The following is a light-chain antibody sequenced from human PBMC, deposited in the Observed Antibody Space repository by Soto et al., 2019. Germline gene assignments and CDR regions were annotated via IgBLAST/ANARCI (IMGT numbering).Light chain of an antibody. Sequence: AIQLTQSPSSLSASVGDRVTITCRASQGVRTDLGWYQQQPGKAPRLLIYSASSLQTGVPSRFSGDGSGTDFTLTIDSLQPEDFATYYCLQDYNYPRTLGGGTKVDIK. J-gene: IGKJ4*01. V-gene: IGKV1-6*01. CDR2: SAS. CDR1: QGVRTD. CDR3: LQDYNYPRT.